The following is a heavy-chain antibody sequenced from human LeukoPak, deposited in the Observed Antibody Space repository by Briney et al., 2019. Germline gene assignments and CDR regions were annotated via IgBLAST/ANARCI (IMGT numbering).Heavy chain of an antibody. V-gene: IGHV3-9*01. D-gene: IGHD6-13*01. CDR2: ISWNSGSI. J-gene: IGHJ4*02. Sequence: GGSLRLSCAASGFTFDDYAMHWVRQAPGKGLEWVSGISWNSGSIGYADSVKGRFTISGDNAKNSLYLQMNSLRAEDTALYYCAKGDSADSSSPVDYWGQGTLVTVSS. CDR1: GFTFDDYA. CDR3: AKGDSADSSSPVDY.